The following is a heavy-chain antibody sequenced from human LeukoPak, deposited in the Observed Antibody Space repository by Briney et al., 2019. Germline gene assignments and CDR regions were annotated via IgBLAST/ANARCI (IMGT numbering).Heavy chain of an antibody. V-gene: IGHV3-53*01. D-gene: IGHD6-19*01. CDR1: GFTVSSNY. Sequence: GGSLRLSCAASGFTVSSNYMSWVRQAPGKGLEWVSVTYSGGSTYYADSVKGRFTISRDNSKNTLYLQMNSLRAEDTAVYYCARISPSGWYVDYWGQGTLVTVS. CDR3: ARISPSGWYVDY. CDR2: TYSGGST. J-gene: IGHJ4*02.